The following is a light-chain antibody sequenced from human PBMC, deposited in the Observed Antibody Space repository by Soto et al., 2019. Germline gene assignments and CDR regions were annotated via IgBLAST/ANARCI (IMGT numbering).Light chain of an antibody. CDR3: QQYGLSPPLT. Sequence: EIVLTQSPATLSLSPGERATLSCGASQSVPNNYLAWYQQKPDLAPRLLIYDGSKRATGTPDRFSGSGSGTDFTLSISSLEPEDFAVYFCQQYGLSPPLTFGGGTMVEMK. V-gene: IGKV3D-20*01. CDR2: DGS. J-gene: IGKJ4*01. CDR1: QSVPNNY.